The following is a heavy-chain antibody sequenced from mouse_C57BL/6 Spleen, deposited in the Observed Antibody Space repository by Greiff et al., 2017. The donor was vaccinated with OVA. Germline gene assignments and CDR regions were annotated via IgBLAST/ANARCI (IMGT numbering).Heavy chain of an antibody. CDR2: INPNNGGT. D-gene: IGHD1-1*01. CDR3: ARSRADYGSLYFDY. J-gene: IGHJ2*01. CDR1: GYTFTDYN. V-gene: IGHV1-18*01. Sequence: EVQLQQSGPELVKPGASVKIPCKASGYTFTDYNMDWVKQSHGKSLEWIGDINPNNGGTIYNQKFKGKATLTVDKSSSTAYMELRSLTSEDTAVYYWARSRADYGSLYFDYWGQGTTLTVSS.